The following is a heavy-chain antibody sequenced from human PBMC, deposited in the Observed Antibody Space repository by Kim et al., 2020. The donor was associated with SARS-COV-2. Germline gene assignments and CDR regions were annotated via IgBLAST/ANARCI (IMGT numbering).Heavy chain of an antibody. CDR1: GGSISSYY. V-gene: IGHV4-59*13. J-gene: IGHJ5*02. D-gene: IGHD6-19*01. CDR3: ARGLAVAGNGGDWFDP. CDR2: IYYSGST. Sequence: SETLSLTCTVSGGSISSYYWSWIRQPPGKGLEWIGYIYYSGSTNYNPSLKSRVTISVDTSKNQFSLKLSSVTAADTAVYYCARGLAVAGNGGDWFDPWGQGTLVTVSS.